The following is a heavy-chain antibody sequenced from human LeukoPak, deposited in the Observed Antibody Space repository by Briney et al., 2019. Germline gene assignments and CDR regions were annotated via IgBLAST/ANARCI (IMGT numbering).Heavy chain of an antibody. J-gene: IGHJ4*02. CDR1: GGSISSYY. D-gene: IGHD3-3*01. V-gene: IGHV4-59*08. CDR3: ARHGRDVLRFLEWFGGFEF. CDR2: IYYSGST. Sequence: SETLSLTCTVSGGSISSYYWSWIRQPPGKGLEWIGYIYYSGSTNYNPSLKSRVTISVDTSTNQFSLKLTSVTAADTAVYYCARHGRDVLRFLEWFGGFEFWGQGTLVTVSS.